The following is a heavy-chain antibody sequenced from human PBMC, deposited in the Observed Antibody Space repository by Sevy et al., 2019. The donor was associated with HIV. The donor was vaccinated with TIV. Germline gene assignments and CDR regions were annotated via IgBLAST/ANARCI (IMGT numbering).Heavy chain of an antibody. Sequence: GGSLRLSCAASGFTFSSYAMSWVRQAPGKGLEWVSAIRGSGGSTYYADSVKGRFTISRDNSKNTLYLQMNSLRAEDTAVYYCAKDHIVVVPAAHYFDYWGQGTLVTVSS. CDR3: AKDHIVVVPAAHYFDY. J-gene: IGHJ4*02. CDR2: IRGSGGST. V-gene: IGHV3-23*01. D-gene: IGHD2-2*01. CDR1: GFTFSSYA.